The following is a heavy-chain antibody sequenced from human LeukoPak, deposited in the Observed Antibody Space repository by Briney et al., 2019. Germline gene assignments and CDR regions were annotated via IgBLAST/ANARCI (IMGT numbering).Heavy chain of an antibody. V-gene: IGHV3-23*01. CDR2: ISGSGGST. D-gene: IGHD2-15*01. Sequence: GGSLRLSCAASGFTFSSYAMSWVRQAPGKGLEWVSAISGSGGSTYYADSVKGRFTISRDNSKNTLYLQMNSLRAGDTAVYYCAKATGYCSGGSCYSGGGDYWGQGTLVTVSS. CDR1: GFTFSSYA. J-gene: IGHJ4*02. CDR3: AKATGYCSGGSCYSGGGDY.